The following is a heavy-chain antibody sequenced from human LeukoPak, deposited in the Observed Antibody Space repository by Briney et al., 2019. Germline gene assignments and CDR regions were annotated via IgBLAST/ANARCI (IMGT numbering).Heavy chain of an antibody. J-gene: IGHJ6*02. D-gene: IGHD3-3*01. CDR3: ARVGVVITPWNPYGMDV. CDR2: IIPIFGTA. V-gene: IGHV1-69*13. CDR1: GYTFTSYY. Sequence: ASVNVSCKASGYTFTSYYMHWVRQAPGQGLEWMGGIIPIFGTANYAQKFQGRVTITADESTSTAYMELSSLRSEDTAVYYCARVGVVITPWNPYGMDVWGQGTTVTVSS.